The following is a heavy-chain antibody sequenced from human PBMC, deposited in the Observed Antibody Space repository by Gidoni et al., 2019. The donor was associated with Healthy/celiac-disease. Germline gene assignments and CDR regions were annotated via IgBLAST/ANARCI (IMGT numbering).Heavy chain of an antibody. D-gene: IGHD1-26*01. CDR2: ISGSGGST. J-gene: IGHJ6*02. V-gene: IGHV3-23*01. CDR3: AKCRGGSYVDYYYGMDV. CDR1: GFTFSSYA. Sequence: EVQLLESGGGLVQPGGSLRLSCAASGFTFSSYAMSWVSQAPGKGLEWVSAISGSGGSTYYADSVKGRFTISRDNSKNTLYLQMNSLRAEDTAVYYCAKCRGGSYVDYYYGMDVWGQGTTVTVSS.